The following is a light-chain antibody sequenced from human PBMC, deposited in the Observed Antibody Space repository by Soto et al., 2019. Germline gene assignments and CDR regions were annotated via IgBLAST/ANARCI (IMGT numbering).Light chain of an antibody. V-gene: IGLV1-40*01. CDR2: ANS. CDR3: HSYDSSLSGFYV. Sequence: QSVLTQPLSVSGAPGQRVTISCTGSSSNIGAGYDVHWYQQLPGRAPKLLIYANSNRPSGVPDRFSGSRSGTSASLAITGLQAEDEADYSCHSYDSSLSGFYVFGTGTKVTVL. CDR1: SSNIGAGYD. J-gene: IGLJ1*01.